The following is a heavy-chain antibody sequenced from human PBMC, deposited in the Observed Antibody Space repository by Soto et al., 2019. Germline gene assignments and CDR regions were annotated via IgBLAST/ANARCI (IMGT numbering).Heavy chain of an antibody. J-gene: IGHJ5*02. Sequence: ASVKVSCKASGYTFTGYYMHWVRQAPGQGLEWMGWINPNSGGTNYAQKFQGRVTMTRDTSISTAYMELSRLRSDDTAVYYCARPRLPNWNYWFDSWGQGTLVPVSS. D-gene: IGHD1-7*01. CDR3: ARPRLPNWNYWFDS. CDR1: GYTFTGYY. V-gene: IGHV1-2*02. CDR2: INPNSGGT.